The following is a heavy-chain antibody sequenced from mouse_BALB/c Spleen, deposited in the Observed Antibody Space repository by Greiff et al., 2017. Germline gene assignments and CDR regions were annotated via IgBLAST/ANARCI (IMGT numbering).Heavy chain of an antibody. CDR2: IDTSDSYT. Sequence: QVQLKQPGAELVMPGASVKMSCKASGYTFTDYWMHWVKQRPGQGLEWIGAIDTSDSYTSYNQKFKGKATLTVDESSSTAYMQLSSLTSEDSAVYYCARGNGYGYAMDYWGQGTSVTVSS. CDR1: GYTFTDYW. CDR3: ARGNGYGYAMDY. V-gene: IGHV1-69*01. D-gene: IGHD2-14*01. J-gene: IGHJ4*01.